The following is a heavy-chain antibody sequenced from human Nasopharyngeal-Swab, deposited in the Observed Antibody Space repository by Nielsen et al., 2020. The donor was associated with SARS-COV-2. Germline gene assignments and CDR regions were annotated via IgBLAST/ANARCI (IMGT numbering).Heavy chain of an antibody. J-gene: IGHJ3*02. V-gene: IGHV3-74*01. D-gene: IGHD3-9*01. Sequence: GESLKISCAASGFTFSSYWMHWVRQAPGKGLVWVSRINSDGSSTSYADSVKGRFTISRDNAKNTLYLQMNSLRAEDTAVYYCARDDWFSLHPHAFDIWGQGTMVTVSS. CDR2: INSDGSST. CDR3: ARDDWFSLHPHAFDI. CDR1: GFTFSSYW.